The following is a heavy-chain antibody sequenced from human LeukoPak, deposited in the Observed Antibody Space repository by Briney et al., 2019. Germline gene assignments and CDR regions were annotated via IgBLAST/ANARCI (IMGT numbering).Heavy chain of an antibody. CDR2: ISGSGGST. CDR3: AKDPQQGYDYVWGSYRSLAQVDY. J-gene: IGHJ4*02. Sequence: PGGSLRLSCAASGFTFSSYAMSWVRQAPGKGLEWVSAISGSGGSTYYADSVKGRFTISRDNSKNTLYLQMNSLRAEDTAVYYCAKDPQQGYDYVWGSYRSLAQVDYWGQGTLVTVSS. CDR1: GFTFSSYA. V-gene: IGHV3-23*01. D-gene: IGHD3-16*02.